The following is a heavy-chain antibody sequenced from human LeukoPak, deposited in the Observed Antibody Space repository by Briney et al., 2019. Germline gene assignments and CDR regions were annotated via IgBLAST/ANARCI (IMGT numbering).Heavy chain of an antibody. CDR1: GGSFSDHY. J-gene: IGHJ4*02. V-gene: IGHV4-34*01. CDR2: VNDSGST. CDR3: ARPNYSSSWYFDS. Sequence: SETLSLTCAVYGGSFSDHYWTWIRQSPTKGLEWIGEVNDSGSTNYNPSLKSRVTMSVDTSKNQFSLKLRSLTAADTAVYYRARPNYSSSWYFDSWGQGTLVTVSS. D-gene: IGHD6-13*01.